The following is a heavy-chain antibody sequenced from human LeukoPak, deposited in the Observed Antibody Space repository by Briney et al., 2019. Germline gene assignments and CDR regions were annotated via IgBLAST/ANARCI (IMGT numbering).Heavy chain of an antibody. CDR3: ARVYGYWGSGKYHFDY. V-gene: IGHV3-7*05. Sequence: QPGGSLRLSCAASGFTFSSYWMSWVRQAPGKGLEWVANIKTDGSEKDCIDSVKGRFTISRDNTKNSLYLQMDSLRAEDTAVYYCARVYGYWGSGKYHFDYWGQGTLVTVSS. J-gene: IGHJ4*02. D-gene: IGHD3-10*01. CDR2: IKTDGSEK. CDR1: GFTFSSYW.